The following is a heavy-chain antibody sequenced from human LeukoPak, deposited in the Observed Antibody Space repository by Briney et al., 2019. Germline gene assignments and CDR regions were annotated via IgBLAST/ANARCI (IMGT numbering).Heavy chain of an antibody. J-gene: IGHJ5*02. V-gene: IGHV4-31*03. CDR2: IYYSGST. CDR3: ARDSPRYFSSTSCYVS. CDR1: GGSISSGGYY. D-gene: IGHD2-2*01. Sequence: PSETLSLTCTVSGGSISSGGYYWSWIRQHPGKGLEWIGYIYYSGSTYYNPSLKSRVNISVDTSKNQFSVKLSSVTAADTAVYYWARDSPRYFSSTSCYVSWGQGTLVTVSS.